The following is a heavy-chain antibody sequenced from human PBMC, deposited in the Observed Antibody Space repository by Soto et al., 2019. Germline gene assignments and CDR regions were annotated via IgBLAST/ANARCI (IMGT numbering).Heavy chain of an antibody. Sequence: CSAAGFTFGDYAMSWFRQAPGKGLEWVGFIRSKAYGGTTEYAASVKGRFTISRDDSKSIAYLQMNSLKTEDTAVYYCTRVPIEATGYFDYWGQGTLVTVSS. CDR1: GFTFGDYA. CDR2: IRSKAYGGTT. V-gene: IGHV3-49*03. J-gene: IGHJ4*02. D-gene: IGHD5-12*01. CDR3: TRVPIEATGYFDY.